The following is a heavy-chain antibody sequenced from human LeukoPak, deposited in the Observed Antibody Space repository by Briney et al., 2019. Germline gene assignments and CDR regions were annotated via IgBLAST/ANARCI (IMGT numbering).Heavy chain of an antibody. V-gene: IGHV4-59*08. CDR2: IYYTGST. CDR1: GGSISDYY. Sequence: SETLSLTCTVSGGSISDYYWTWIRQPPGKGLEWIGYIYYTGSTNYNPSLKSRVTISVDTSKNQFSLKLSSVTAADTAVYYCASTDTAYCGGDCYSGGQGIAFDYWGQGTLVTVSS. D-gene: IGHD2-21*02. CDR3: ASTDTAYCGGDCYSGGQGIAFDY. J-gene: IGHJ4*02.